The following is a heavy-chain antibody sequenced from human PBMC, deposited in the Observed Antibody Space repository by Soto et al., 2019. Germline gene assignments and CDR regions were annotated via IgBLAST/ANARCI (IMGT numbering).Heavy chain of an antibody. CDR1: GGSIVDYY. D-gene: IGHD1-7*01. V-gene: IGHV4-59*01. CDR3: ARDVNRWELRGFFDL. CDR2: IYYTGNT. J-gene: IGHJ5*02. Sequence: SETLSLTCSVSGGSIVDYYWSWIRQPPGKGLEWIGFIYYTGNTRYNPSLGSRVTISLDTSKNQFSLKLTSATAADTAFYYCARDVNRWELRGFFDLWGRGALVTVSS.